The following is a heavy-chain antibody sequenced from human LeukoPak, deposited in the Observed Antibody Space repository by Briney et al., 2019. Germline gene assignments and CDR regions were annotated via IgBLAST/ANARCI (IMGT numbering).Heavy chain of an antibody. CDR3: AREAGYYDSSGYNRDDAFDI. CDR1: GGSISSSSYY. CDR2: IYYSGST. Sequence: SETLSLTCTVSGGSISSSSYYWGWIRQTPGKGLEWIGSIYYSGSTYYNPSLKSRVTISVDTSKNEFSLKLSSVTAADTAVYYCAREAGYYDSSGYNRDDAFDIWGQGTMVTVSS. J-gene: IGHJ3*02. V-gene: IGHV4-39*07. D-gene: IGHD3-22*01.